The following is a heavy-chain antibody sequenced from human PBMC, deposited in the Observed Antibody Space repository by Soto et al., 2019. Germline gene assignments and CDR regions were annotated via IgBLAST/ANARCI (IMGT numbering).Heavy chain of an antibody. D-gene: IGHD1-20*01. V-gene: IGHV4-4*02. CDR1: GGSISSNNW. Sequence: PSETLSLTCAVSGGSISSNNWWSWVRQPPGKGLEWIGELHHSGSANYNPSFESRVSISVDKSKNQFSLNLSSVTAADTAVYYCARKGVVTGFFDYWGQGTLVTVSS. CDR2: LHHSGSA. CDR3: ARKGVVTGFFDY. J-gene: IGHJ4*02.